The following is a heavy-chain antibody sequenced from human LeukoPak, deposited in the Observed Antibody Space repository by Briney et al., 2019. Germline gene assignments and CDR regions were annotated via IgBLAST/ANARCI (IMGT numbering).Heavy chain of an antibody. CDR1: GGSLSSGGYF. CDR3: ASLRNKIFDY. CDR2: IYYSGNT. J-gene: IGHJ4*02. V-gene: IGHV4-31*03. Sequence: PSQTLSLTCTVPGGSLSSGGYFWSWIRQHPGKGLEWIGYIYYSGNTYYNPSLKSRVTVSVDTSKNQFSLKLSSVTAADTAVYYCASLRNKIFDYWGQGILVTVSS. D-gene: IGHD1/OR15-1a*01.